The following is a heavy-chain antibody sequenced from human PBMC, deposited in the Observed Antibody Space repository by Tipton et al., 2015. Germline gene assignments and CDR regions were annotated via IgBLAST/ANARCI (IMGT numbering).Heavy chain of an antibody. CDR3: ARDLEHGMDV. V-gene: IGHV4-31*03. Sequence: TLSLTCTVSGGSISSGGYYWSWIRQHPGKGLEWIGYIYYSGSTYYNPSLKSRITISLNTSKNQFSLKMSSVTAADTAVYFCARDLEHGMDVWGQGTTVTVS. J-gene: IGHJ6*02. CDR1: GGSISSGGYY. CDR2: IYYSGST.